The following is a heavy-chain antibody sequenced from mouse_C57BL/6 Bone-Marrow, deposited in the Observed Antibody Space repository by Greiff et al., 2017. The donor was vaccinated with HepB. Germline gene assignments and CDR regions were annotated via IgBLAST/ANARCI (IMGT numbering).Heavy chain of an antibody. CDR2: TFYSGIT. Sequence: ESGPSLVRPSQTLSLTCTVTGFSINSDCYWIWIRQFPGNKLEYIGYTFYSGITYYNPSLESRTYITRDTSKNQFSLKLSSVTTEDTATYYCARDRTHYYGSSYWYFDVWGTGTTVTVSS. D-gene: IGHD1-1*01. CDR3: ARDRTHYYGSSYWYFDV. CDR1: GFSINSDCY. J-gene: IGHJ1*03. V-gene: IGHV3-3*01.